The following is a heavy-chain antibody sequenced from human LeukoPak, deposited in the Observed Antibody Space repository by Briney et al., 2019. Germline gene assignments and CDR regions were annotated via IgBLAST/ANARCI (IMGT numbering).Heavy chain of an antibody. Sequence: PGGSLRLSCAASGFTFSSYWMSWVRQAPGKGLEWVANIKEDGSEKYYVDSVKGRFTISRDSAKNSLYLQMNSLRAEDTAVYYCAREGWFGELLSHPFDSWGQGTLVTVSS. V-gene: IGHV3-7*01. CDR1: GFTFSSYW. CDR2: IKEDGSEK. J-gene: IGHJ4*02. CDR3: AREGWFGELLSHPFDS. D-gene: IGHD3-10*01.